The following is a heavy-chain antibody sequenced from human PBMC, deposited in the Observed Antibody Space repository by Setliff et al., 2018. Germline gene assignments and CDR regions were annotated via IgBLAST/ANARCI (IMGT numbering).Heavy chain of an antibody. CDR3: ARGPLDFVVVPAAAKFDS. D-gene: IGHD2-2*01. CDR1: GYTFTTYA. Sequence: ASVKVSCKASGYTFTTYAMSWMRQAPGQGLEWMGWISPYNGDTRFQQKFQGRVTVTTDTPTATGYLELRSLTSDDTAVYYCARGPLDFVVVPAAAKFDSWGQGTLVTVSS. J-gene: IGHJ4*02. CDR2: ISPYNGDT. V-gene: IGHV1-18*01.